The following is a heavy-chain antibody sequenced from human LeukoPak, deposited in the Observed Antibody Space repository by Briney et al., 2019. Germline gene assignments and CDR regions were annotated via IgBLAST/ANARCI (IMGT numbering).Heavy chain of an antibody. D-gene: IGHD2-2*01. Sequence: SETLSLTCTVSGGSISSYYWSWIRQPPGKGLEWIGYIYYSGSTNYNPSLKSRVTISVDTSKNQFSLKLSSVTAADTAVYYCARAPGYVWAFDIWGQGTMVTVSS. J-gene: IGHJ3*02. V-gene: IGHV4-59*01. CDR1: GGSISSYY. CDR2: IYYSGST. CDR3: ARAPGYVWAFDI.